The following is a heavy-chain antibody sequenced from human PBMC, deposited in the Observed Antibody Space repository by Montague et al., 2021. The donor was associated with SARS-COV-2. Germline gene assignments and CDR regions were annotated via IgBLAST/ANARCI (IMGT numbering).Heavy chain of an antibody. D-gene: IGHD3-16*02. Sequence: SLRLSCAASGFTFSYYDMNWVRQAPGKGPEWISYISTSAYTTSYAGSVKGQFTISRDNGKNSLYLQMNSLRVEDTAVYYCTRDYRSVVGDGLDIWGQGTKATVSS. CDR1: GFTFSYYD. CDR2: ISTSAYTT. CDR3: TRDYRSVVGDGLDI. J-gene: IGHJ3*02. V-gene: IGHV3-48*03.